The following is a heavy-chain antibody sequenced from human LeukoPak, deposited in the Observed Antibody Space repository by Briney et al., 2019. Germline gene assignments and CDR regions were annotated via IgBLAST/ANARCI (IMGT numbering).Heavy chain of an antibody. CDR1: GVTFSSYA. CDR3: AKGSAQYCGGDCYSGTTSYFFDY. Sequence: GGSLRLSCAASGVTFSSYAMHWVRQAPGKGLEWVAVISYDGSNKYYADSVKGRFTISRDNSKNTLYLQMNSLRAEDTAVYYCAKGSAQYCGGDCYSGTTSYFFDYWGQGTLVTVSS. D-gene: IGHD2-21*02. J-gene: IGHJ4*02. CDR2: ISYDGSNK. V-gene: IGHV3-30-3*01.